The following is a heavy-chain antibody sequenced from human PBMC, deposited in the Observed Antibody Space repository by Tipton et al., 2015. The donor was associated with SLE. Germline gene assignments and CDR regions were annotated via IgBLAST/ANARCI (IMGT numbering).Heavy chain of an antibody. D-gene: IGHD6-19*01. CDR3: AKGEQWRPGEGIWDY. CDR2: ISGSGGST. Sequence: SLRLSCAASGFTFSSYGMSWVRQAPGKGLEWVSAISGSGGSTYYADSVKGRFTISRDNSKNTLYLQMNSLRAEDTAVYYCAKGEQWRPGEGIWDYWGQGTLVTVSS. CDR1: GFTFSSYG. V-gene: IGHV3-23*01. J-gene: IGHJ4*02.